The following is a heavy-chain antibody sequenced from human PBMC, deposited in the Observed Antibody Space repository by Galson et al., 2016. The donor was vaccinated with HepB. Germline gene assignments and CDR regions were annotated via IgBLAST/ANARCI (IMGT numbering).Heavy chain of an antibody. D-gene: IGHD4-11*01. J-gene: IGHJ4*02. V-gene: IGHV3-30*04. Sequence: SLRLSCAASGFTFSSYALHWVRQAPGKGLEWVAVISSDGRNTDYADSVKGRFTISRDSSQNTLHLDLDSLRVEDTAVYYCARDDYRVFGHWGQGTLVTVSS. CDR2: ISSDGRNT. CDR3: ARDDYRVFGH. CDR1: GFTFSSYA.